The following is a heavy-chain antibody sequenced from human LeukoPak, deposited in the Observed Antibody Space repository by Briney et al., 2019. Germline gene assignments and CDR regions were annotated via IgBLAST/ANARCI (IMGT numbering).Heavy chain of an antibody. J-gene: IGHJ4*02. Sequence: GGSLRLSCAASGFSFSSHGMSWVRQAPGKGLEWVSGIIGGAGSTYYADSVKGRFTISRDNAKNSLYLQMNSLRAGDTAVYYCASIIRYYYDSSGFPSGWGQGTLVTVSS. D-gene: IGHD3-22*01. V-gene: IGHV3-23*01. CDR2: IIGGAGST. CDR3: ASIIRYYYDSSGFPSG. CDR1: GFSFSSHG.